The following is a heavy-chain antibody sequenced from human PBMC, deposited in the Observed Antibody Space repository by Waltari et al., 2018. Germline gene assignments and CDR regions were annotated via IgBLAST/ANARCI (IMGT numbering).Heavy chain of an antibody. CDR1: GYTFTGYY. J-gene: IGHJ3*02. V-gene: IGHV1-2*02. Sequence: QVQLVQSGAEVKKPGASVKVSCKASGYTFTGYYMNWVRQAPGQGLEWMGWINPNSGGTNYAQKFQGRVTMTRDTSISTAYMELSRLRSDDTAVYYCARDGPGPSMIVVVTSAFDIWGQGTMVTVSS. CDR2: INPNSGGT. CDR3: ARDGPGPSMIVVVTSAFDI. D-gene: IGHD3-22*01.